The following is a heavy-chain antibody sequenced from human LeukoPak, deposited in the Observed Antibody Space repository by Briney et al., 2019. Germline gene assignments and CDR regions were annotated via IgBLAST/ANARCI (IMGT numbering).Heavy chain of an antibody. J-gene: IGHJ3*02. CDR1: GGSISSYY. V-gene: IGHV4-4*07. Sequence: SETLSLTCTVSGGSISSYYWSWIRQPAGKGLEWIGRIYTSGSTNYNPSLKSRVTMSVDTSKNQFSLKLSSVTAADTAVYYCAREAHYYYDSSGYYLTAHDAFDIWGQGTMVTVSS. CDR2: IYTSGST. D-gene: IGHD3-22*01. CDR3: AREAHYYYDSSGYYLTAHDAFDI.